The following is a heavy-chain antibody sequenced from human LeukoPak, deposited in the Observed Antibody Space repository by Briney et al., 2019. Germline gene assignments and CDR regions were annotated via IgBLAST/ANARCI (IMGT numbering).Heavy chain of an antibody. CDR2: ITGDGGGT. Sequence: PGGSLRLSCTASGFTFRSYVMSWVRQTPEKGLEWVSAITGDGGGTNHADSVKGRFTISRDNSKNTLYMQMNSLRAEDTAVYYCAKGTCSSTSCYPYYFDYWGQGTLVTVSS. V-gene: IGHV3-23*01. J-gene: IGHJ4*02. D-gene: IGHD2-2*01. CDR1: GFTFRSYV. CDR3: AKGTCSSTSCYPYYFDY.